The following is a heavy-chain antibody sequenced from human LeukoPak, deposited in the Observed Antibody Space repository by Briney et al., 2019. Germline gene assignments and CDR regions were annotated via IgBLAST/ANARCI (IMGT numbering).Heavy chain of an antibody. J-gene: IGHJ3*02. CDR3: ARGDDEDCSGGSCYDDAFDI. D-gene: IGHD2-15*01. CDR2: INPNSGGT. V-gene: IGHV1-2*04. CDR1: GYTFTGYY. Sequence: ASVKVSCKASGYTFTGYYMHWVRQAPGQGLEWMGWINPNSGGTNYAQKFQGWVTMTRDTSISTAYMELSRLRSDDTAVYYCARGDDEDCSGGSCYDDAFDIWGQGTMVTVSS.